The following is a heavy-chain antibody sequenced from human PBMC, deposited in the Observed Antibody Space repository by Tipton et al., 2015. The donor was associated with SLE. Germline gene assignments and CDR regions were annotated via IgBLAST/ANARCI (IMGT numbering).Heavy chain of an antibody. D-gene: IGHD6-25*01. J-gene: IGHJ4*02. Sequence: TLSLTCSVSGASISSGSYYWSWVRRPAGKGLEWIGHVYTSGGTNYNPSLESRVTISLDTSKNQFSLKLSSVTAADTAVYFCARQDLGRAATLTFDIWGLGTLVTVSS. CDR1: GASISSGSYY. V-gene: IGHV4-61*09. CDR3: ARQDLGRAATLTFDI. CDR2: VYTSGGT.